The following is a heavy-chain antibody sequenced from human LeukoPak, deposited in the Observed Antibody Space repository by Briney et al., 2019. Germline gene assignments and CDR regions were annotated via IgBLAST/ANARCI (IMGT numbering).Heavy chain of an antibody. J-gene: IGHJ4*02. V-gene: IGHV1-2*02. Sequence: GSVKVSCKASGYTFTGYYMNWVRQAPGQGLEWMGWIDPNSGGTNYAQKFQGRVTMTRDTSISTAYMELTRLRSDDTAFYYCARGDYYGSGKVVAGWGQGTLVTVSS. CDR3: ARGDYYGSGKVVAG. D-gene: IGHD3-10*01. CDR1: GYTFTGYY. CDR2: IDPNSGGT.